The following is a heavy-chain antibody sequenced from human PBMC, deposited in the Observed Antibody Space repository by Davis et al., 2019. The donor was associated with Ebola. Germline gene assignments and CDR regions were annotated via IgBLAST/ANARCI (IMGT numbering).Heavy chain of an antibody. CDR3: ARQVGFLEWLFQYYFDY. V-gene: IGHV4-39*01. CDR1: GGSIISSSSY. CDR2: IYYSGIT. J-gene: IGHJ4*02. D-gene: IGHD3-3*01. Sequence: GSLRLSCTVSGGSIISSSSYWGWIRQPPRKGLEWIGSIYYSGITYYNPSLKSRVTISVDTSKNQFSLKLSSVTAADTAVYYCARQVGFLEWLFQYYFDYWGQGTLVTVSS.